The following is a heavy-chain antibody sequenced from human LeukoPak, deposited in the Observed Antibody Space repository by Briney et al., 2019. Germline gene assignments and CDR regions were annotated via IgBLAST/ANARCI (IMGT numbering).Heavy chain of an antibody. CDR3: ARGHPQYQLLLTY. Sequence: SETLSLTCTVSGYSISTDYFWGWIRQSPGEGLEWIGSISHSGTTYYNPSLKSRVTISGDTSKNQFSLKLSSVTAADTAVYYCARGHPQYQLLLTYWGQGTLVTVSS. V-gene: IGHV4-38-2*02. J-gene: IGHJ4*02. CDR1: GYSISTDYF. D-gene: IGHD2-2*01. CDR2: ISHSGTT.